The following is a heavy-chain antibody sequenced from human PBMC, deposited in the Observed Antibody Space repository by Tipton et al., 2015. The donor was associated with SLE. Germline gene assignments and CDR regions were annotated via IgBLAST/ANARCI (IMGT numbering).Heavy chain of an antibody. D-gene: IGHD4-17*01. CDR3: AKDQTVTTGYFDL. CDR1: GFTFSSYG. Sequence: SLLLSFSASGFTFSSYGMHWVRQAPGKGLEWVAVISYDGSNKYYADSVKGRFTISRDNSKNTLYLQMNGLRAEDTAVYYCAKDQTVTTGYFDLWGRGTLVTVSS. CDR2: ISYDGSNK. J-gene: IGHJ2*01. V-gene: IGHV3-30*18.